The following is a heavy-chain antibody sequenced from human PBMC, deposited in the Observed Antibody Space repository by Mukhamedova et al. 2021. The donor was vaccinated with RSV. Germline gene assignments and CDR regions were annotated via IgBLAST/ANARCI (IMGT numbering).Heavy chain of an antibody. V-gene: IGHV3-7*03. Sequence: YGASVKGRFSVSRDNAENSLFLQMKSLRVEDTAVYYCARHVYSGTSDYDYWGRGTLVTVSS. CDR3: ARHVYSGTSDYDY. J-gene: IGHJ4*02. D-gene: IGHD5-12*01.